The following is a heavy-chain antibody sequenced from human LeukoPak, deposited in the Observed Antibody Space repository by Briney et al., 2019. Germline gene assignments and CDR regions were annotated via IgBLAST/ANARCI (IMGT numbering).Heavy chain of an antibody. V-gene: IGHV4-39*01. CDR1: GFTFSSYW. CDR2: IYYSGST. D-gene: IGHD3-22*01. Sequence: GSLRLSCAASGFTFSSYWMSWVRQAPGKGLEWIGSIYYSGSTYYNPSLKSRVTISVDTSKNQFSLKLSSVTAADTAVYYCARRDRVGAFDIWGQGTMVTVSS. J-gene: IGHJ3*02. CDR3: ARRDRVGAFDI.